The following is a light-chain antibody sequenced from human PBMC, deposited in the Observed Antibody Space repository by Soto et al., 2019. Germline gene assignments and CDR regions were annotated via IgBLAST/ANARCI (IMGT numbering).Light chain of an antibody. CDR3: QQSYNTPLT. CDR1: QDITNY. V-gene: IGKV1-39*01. J-gene: IGKJ4*01. Sequence: DVEMTQSPSSLSASVGDRVTITCQASQDITNYLNWYQQKPGKAPKLLIYGASSLQTGVPSRFSGSGSGTDFTLTISSLQPEDFATYYCQQSYNTPLTFGGGTKV. CDR2: GAS.